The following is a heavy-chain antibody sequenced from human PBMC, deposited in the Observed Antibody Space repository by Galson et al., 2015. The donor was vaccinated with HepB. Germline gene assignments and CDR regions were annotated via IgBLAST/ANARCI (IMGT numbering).Heavy chain of an antibody. J-gene: IGHJ6*03. Sequence: LRLSCAASGFTVSSNYMSWVRQAPGKGLEWVSVIYSGGSTYYADSVKGRFTISRDNSKNTLYLQMNSLRAEDTAVYYCARDHCGGDCLFQGWNYYYMDVWGKGTTVTVSS. CDR3: ARDHCGGDCLFQGWNYYYMDV. V-gene: IGHV3-66*01. D-gene: IGHD2-21*01. CDR2: IYSGGST. CDR1: GFTVSSNY.